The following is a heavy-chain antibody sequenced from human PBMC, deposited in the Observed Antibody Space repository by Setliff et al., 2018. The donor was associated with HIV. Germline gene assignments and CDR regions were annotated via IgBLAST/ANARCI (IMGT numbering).Heavy chain of an antibody. CDR3: VRDPNPYRFESSGYCSFDS. CDR1: GFSLTPRGEG. D-gene: IGHD3-22*01. Sequence: SGPTLVNPTQTLTLTCTFSGFSLTPRGEGVAWIRQPPGKALEWMGWISVYSGNTVFGRNFEGRISMATDTSTKTAFMELRSLRSDDTATYYCVRDPNPYRFESSGYCSFDSWGQGTLVTVSS. CDR2: SVYSGNT. J-gene: IGHJ4*02. V-gene: IGHV2-5*01.